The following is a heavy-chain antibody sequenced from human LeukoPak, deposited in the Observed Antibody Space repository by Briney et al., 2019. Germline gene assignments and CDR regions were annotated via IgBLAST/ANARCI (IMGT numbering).Heavy chain of an antibody. D-gene: IGHD6-13*01. CDR2: FYYSGST. CDR3: ARGIAEGNWFDP. V-gene: IGHV4-59*01. J-gene: IGHJ5*02. CDR1: GGSINSYH. Sequence: SETLSLTCTVSGGSINSYHWSWIRQPPGKGLEWIGYFYYSGSTNYNPSLKSRVTISGDTSKNQFSLKVSSVTAADTAVYYCARGIAEGNWFDPWGQGTRVTVSS.